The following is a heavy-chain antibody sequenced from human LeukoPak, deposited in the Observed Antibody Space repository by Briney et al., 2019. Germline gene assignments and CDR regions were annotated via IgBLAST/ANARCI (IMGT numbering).Heavy chain of an antibody. J-gene: IGHJ4*02. D-gene: IGHD2-21*02. CDR2: IYYSGST. CDR1: GGSVSSGSYY. CDR3: ARTGVTAIY. V-gene: IGHV4-61*01. Sequence: SETLSLTCTVSGGSVSSGSYYWSWTRQPPGKGLEWIGYIYYSGSTNYNPSLKSRVTISVDTSKNQFSLKLSSVTAADTAVYYCARTGVTAIYWGQGTLVTVSS.